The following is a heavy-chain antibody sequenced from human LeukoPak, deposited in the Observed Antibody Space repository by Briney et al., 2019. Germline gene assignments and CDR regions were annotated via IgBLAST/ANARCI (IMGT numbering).Heavy chain of an antibody. J-gene: IGHJ4*02. CDR3: AREPYAEEFDY. Sequence: GGSLRLSCAASGFTFSDYWMSWVCQAPGKGLEWVANIKQDGSEKYYVDSVKGRFTISRDNAKNSLYLQMNSLRAEDTAVYYCAREPYAEEFDYWGQGTLVTVSS. V-gene: IGHV3-7*04. CDR1: GFTFSDYW. CDR2: IKQDGSEK. D-gene: IGHD4-17*01.